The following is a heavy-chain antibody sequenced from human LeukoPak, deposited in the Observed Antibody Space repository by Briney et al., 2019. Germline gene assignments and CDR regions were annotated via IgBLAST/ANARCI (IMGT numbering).Heavy chain of an antibody. CDR2: IRYDGSNK. V-gene: IGHV3-30*02. Sequence: GGSLRLSCAASGFTFSSYGMHWVRQAPGKGLEWVAFIRYDGSNKYYADSVKGRFTISRDNSKNTLYLQMNSLRAEDTAVYYCAKGVGANPHYYYYYYMDVWGKGTTVTVSS. CDR1: GFTFSSYG. CDR3: AKGVGANPHYYYYYYMDV. J-gene: IGHJ6*03. D-gene: IGHD1-26*01.